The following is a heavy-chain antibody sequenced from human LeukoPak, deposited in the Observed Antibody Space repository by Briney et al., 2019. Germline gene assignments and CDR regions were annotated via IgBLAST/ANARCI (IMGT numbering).Heavy chain of an antibody. CDR2: ISGSGGST. J-gene: IGHJ4*02. CDR1: GFTFSSYA. V-gene: IGHV3-23*01. Sequence: GGSLRLSCAASGFTFSSYAMSWVRQAPGKGLEWVSAISGSGGSTYYADSVKGRFTIPRDNSKNTLYLQMNSLRAEDTAVYYCAKGVVPAAIENYYFDYWGQGTLVTVSS. D-gene: IGHD2-2*02. CDR3: AKGVVPAAIENYYFDY.